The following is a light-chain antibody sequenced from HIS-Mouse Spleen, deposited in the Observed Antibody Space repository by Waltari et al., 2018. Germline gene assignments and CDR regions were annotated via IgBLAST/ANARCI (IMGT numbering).Light chain of an antibody. CDR3: CSYAGSSTLV. CDR2: EGS. Sequence: QSALTQPASVSGSPGQSITISCTGTSRDVGSYNLVSRYQQHPGKAPKLMIYEGSKRSSGVSNRFSGSKSGNTASLTISGLQAEDEADYYCCSYAGSSTLVFGGGTKLTVL. J-gene: IGLJ2*01. CDR1: SRDVGSYNL. V-gene: IGLV2-23*01.